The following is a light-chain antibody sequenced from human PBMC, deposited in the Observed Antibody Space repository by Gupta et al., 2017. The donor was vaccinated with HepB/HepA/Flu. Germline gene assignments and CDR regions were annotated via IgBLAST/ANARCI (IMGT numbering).Light chain of an antibody. CDR2: LNSDGSH. CDR1: SGHSSYA. CDR3: QTWGTGIHVV. J-gene: IGLJ2*01. Sequence: QLVLPQSPSAPASLGPSVKLTCTLSSGHSSYAIAWHQQQPEKGPRYLMKLNSDGSHSKGDGIPDRFSGSSSGAERYLTISSLQSEDEADYYCQTWGTGIHVVFGGGTKLTVL. V-gene: IGLV4-69*01.